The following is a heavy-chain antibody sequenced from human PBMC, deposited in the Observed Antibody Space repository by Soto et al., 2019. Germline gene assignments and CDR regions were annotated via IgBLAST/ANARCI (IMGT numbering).Heavy chain of an antibody. J-gene: IGHJ4*01. CDR3: VGVDGYSYGYSFDY. CDR2: IYHSGST. CDR1: GGSISSCGYS. D-gene: IGHD5-18*01. V-gene: IGHV4-30-2*01. Sequence: SETLSLTCAVSGGSISSCGYSWSWIRQPPGKGLEWIGYIYHSGSTYYNPSLKSRVTISVDRSKNQFSLKLSSVTAADTAVYYCVGVDGYSYGYSFDYWGHGTLVTVSS.